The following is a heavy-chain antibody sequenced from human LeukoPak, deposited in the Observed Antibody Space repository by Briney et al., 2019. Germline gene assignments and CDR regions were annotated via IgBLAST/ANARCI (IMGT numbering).Heavy chain of an antibody. CDR3: ARMWNGMDV. CDR2: IYYSGDT. D-gene: IGHD2-21*01. J-gene: IGHJ6*02. Sequence: SETLSLTCSVSGGSISSGGSYWSWIRQHPGKGLEWIGSIYYSGDTYYTPSLKSRLTISVGTSETQFSLKLSSVTAADTAVYYCARMWNGMDVWGQGTTVTVSS. V-gene: IGHV4-31*03. CDR1: GGSISSGGSY.